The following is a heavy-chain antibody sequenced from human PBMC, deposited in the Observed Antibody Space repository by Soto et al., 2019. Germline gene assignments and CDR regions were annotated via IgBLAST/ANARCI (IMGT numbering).Heavy chain of an antibody. CDR1: GYSFTSYW. CDR3: ARGLGNYMDV. J-gene: IGHJ6*03. V-gene: IGHV5-51*01. D-gene: IGHD2-15*01. Sequence: PGESLKISCKTSGYSFTSYWIGWVRQMPGKGLEWKGIIYPVDSDTRYSPSFQGQVTISADKSISTAYLQWSSLKTSDTAMYFCARGLGNYMDVWGKGTTVTVSS. CDR2: IYPVDSDT.